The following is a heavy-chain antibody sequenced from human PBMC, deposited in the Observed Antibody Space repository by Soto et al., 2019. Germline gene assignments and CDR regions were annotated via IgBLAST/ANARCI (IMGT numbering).Heavy chain of an antibody. J-gene: IGHJ6*02. D-gene: IGHD2-15*01. V-gene: IGHV1-2*04. CDR2: INPNSGGT. CDR3: ARDRAGYCSGGSCYSTHYYYGMDV. CDR1: GYTFTGYY. Sequence: VASVKVSCKASGYTFTGYYMHWVRQAPGQGLERMGWINPNSGGTNYAQKFQGWVTMTRDTSISTAYMELSRLRSDDTAVYYCARDRAGYCSGGSCYSTHYYYGMDVWGQGTTVTVSS.